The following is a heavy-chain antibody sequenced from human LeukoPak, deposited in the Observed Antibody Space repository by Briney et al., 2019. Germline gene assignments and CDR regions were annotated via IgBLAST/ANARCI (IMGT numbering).Heavy chain of an antibody. CDR2: LKQDGSEK. V-gene: IGHV3-7*01. Sequence: PGGSLGLSCAASGFTFSAYWMSWVRQAPGKGLEWVANLKQDGSEKYYGDSVKGRFTISRDNAKNSLYLQMNSLRGEDTAVYYCARDDGFYSASGIYQNYFDHWGQGILVTVSP. D-gene: IGHD3-10*01. CDR3: ARDDGFYSASGIYQNYFDH. J-gene: IGHJ4*02. CDR1: GFTFSAYW.